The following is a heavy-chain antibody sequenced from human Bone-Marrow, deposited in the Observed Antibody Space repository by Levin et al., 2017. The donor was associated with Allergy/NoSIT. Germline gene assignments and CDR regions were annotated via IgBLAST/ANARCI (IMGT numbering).Heavy chain of an antibody. J-gene: IGHJ4*02. V-gene: IGHV3-72*01. D-gene: IGHD3-22*01. CDR3: ARGSSGYYVRVYYFDY. CDR2: TRNKANSYTT. CDR1: GFTFSDHY. Sequence: GESLKISCAASGFTFSDHYMDWVRQAPGKGLEWVGRTRNKANSYTTEYAASVKGRFTISRDDSKNSLYLQMNSLKTEDTAVYYCARGSSGYYVRVYYFDYWGQGTLVTVSS.